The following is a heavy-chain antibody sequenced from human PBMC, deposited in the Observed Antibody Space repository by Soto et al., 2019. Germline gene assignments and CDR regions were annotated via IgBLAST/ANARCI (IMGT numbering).Heavy chain of an antibody. D-gene: IGHD3-3*01. Sequence: ASVKVSCKASGYTFTSYAMHWVRQAPGQRLEWMGWINAGNGNTEYSQKFQGRVTITRDTSASTAYMELSSLRSEDTAVYYCARGISSYYDFWSGSQPLDYWGQGTLVTVSS. CDR2: INAGNGNT. CDR3: ARGISSYYDFWSGSQPLDY. J-gene: IGHJ4*02. V-gene: IGHV1-3*01. CDR1: GYTFTSYA.